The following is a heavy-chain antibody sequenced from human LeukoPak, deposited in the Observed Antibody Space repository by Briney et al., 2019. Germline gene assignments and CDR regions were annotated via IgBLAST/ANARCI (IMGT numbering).Heavy chain of an antibody. Sequence: PGGSLRLSCSASGFTFSSYAMHWVRQAPGKGLEYVSAISSNGGSTYYADSVKGRFTISRDNSKNTLYLQMSSLRAEDTAVYYCVKSVQGSGWTLYFDYSGQGTLVTVSS. CDR2: ISSNGGST. CDR3: VKSVQGSGWTLYFDY. V-gene: IGHV3-64D*06. D-gene: IGHD6-19*01. J-gene: IGHJ4*02. CDR1: GFTFSSYA.